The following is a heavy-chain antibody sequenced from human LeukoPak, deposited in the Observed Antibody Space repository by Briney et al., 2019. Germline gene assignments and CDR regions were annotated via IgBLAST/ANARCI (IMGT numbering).Heavy chain of an antibody. CDR2: INPNSGAT. CDR3: ARTPPRYSGSGSYYNGVFLRRGLDAFDI. CDR1: GYTFTGYY. Sequence: ASVKVSCKASGYTFTGYYMHWVRQAPGQGLEWMGWINPNSGATKYTQKFQGRVTMTRDTSLTTAYMALSRLRSDDTAVYYCARTPPRYSGSGSYYNGVFLRRGLDAFDIWGQGTMVTVSS. J-gene: IGHJ3*02. D-gene: IGHD3-10*01. V-gene: IGHV1-2*02.